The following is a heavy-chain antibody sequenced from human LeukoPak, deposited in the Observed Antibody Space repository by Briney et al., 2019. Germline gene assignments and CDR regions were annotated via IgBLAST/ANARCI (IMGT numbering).Heavy chain of an antibody. J-gene: IGHJ4*02. D-gene: IGHD3-10*01. V-gene: IGHV3-23*01. CDR1: GFSFSTYD. CDR3: VQGNALDY. CDR2: ISGSDVTT. Sequence: PGGSLRLSCAASGFSFSTYDMSWARLPPGKGLEWVSSISGSDVTTNYADSVKGRFTISRGNSKNMLYLQMNSLRAEDTALYYCVQGNALDYWGQGTLVTVSS.